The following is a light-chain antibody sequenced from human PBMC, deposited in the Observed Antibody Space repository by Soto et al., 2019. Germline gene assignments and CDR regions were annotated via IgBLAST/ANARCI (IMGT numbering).Light chain of an antibody. J-gene: IGLJ3*02. V-gene: IGLV1-40*01. Sequence: QSVLTQPPSVSGAPGQRVTISCTGNNSNLGAGYDVHWYQQLPGAAPKLVIFGNRHRPSGVPERFSGSKSGTSASLAITGLQAEDEADYYGQAYDYSLTASVFGGGTKLTVL. CDR1: NSNLGAGYD. CDR3: QAYDYSLTASV. CDR2: GNR.